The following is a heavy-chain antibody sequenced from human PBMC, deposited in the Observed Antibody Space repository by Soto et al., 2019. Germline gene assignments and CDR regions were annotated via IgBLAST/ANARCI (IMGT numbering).Heavy chain of an antibody. V-gene: IGHV4-39*01. CDR1: GCSICSSSYY. D-gene: IGHD6-13*01. CDR2: IYYSGST. CDR3: ARLFQVYSSSWYDYYGMDV. Sequence: HSETLSLSCTVCGCSICSSSYYWGWIRQPPGKGLEWIGSIYYSGSTYYNPSLKSRVTISVDTSKNQFSLKLSSVTAADTAVYYCARLFQVYSSSWYDYYGMDVWGQGTTVTVSS. J-gene: IGHJ6*02.